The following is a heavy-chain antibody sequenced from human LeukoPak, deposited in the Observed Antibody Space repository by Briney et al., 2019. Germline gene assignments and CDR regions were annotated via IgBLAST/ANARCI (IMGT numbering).Heavy chain of an antibody. D-gene: IGHD5-12*01. CDR2: INHSGST. CDR3: ARVRGWLQSFPAGLYYFDY. V-gene: IGHV4-34*01. J-gene: IGHJ4*02. CDR1: GGSFSGYY. Sequence: ETLSLTCXVYGGSFSGYYWSWIRQPPGKGLEWIGEINHSGSTNYNPSLKSRVTISVDTSKNQFSLKLSSVTAADTAVYYCARVRGWLQSFPAGLYYFDYWGQGTLVTVSS.